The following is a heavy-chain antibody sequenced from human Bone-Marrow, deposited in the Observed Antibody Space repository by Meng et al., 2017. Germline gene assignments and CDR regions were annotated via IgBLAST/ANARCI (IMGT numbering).Heavy chain of an antibody. CDR1: GFTFSSDE. V-gene: IGHV3-48*03. J-gene: IGHJ1*01. CDR2: ISGSGTDT. Sequence: GESLKISCVASGFTFSSDEMNWIRQAPGKGLEWISFISGSGTDTYYAESVKGRFTISRDNSKNSLYLQMNSLRTEDTALYYCAKDVSVAPSVAEYFQHWGQGTLVTVSS. D-gene: IGHD6-19*01. CDR3: AKDVSVAPSVAEYFQH.